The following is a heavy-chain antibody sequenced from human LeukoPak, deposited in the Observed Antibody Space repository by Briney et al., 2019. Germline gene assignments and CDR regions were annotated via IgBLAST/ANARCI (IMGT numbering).Heavy chain of an antibody. CDR1: GFTFSGYW. D-gene: IGHD4-17*01. Sequence: GGSLRLSCAASGFTFSGYWMSWVRQAPGKGLEWVANIKQDGSEKYYVDSVKGRFTISRDNAKNSLYLQMNSLRAEDTAVYYCARDLASYGDYFTDYWGQGTLVTVSS. V-gene: IGHV3-7*01. CDR2: IKQDGSEK. CDR3: ARDLASYGDYFTDY. J-gene: IGHJ4*02.